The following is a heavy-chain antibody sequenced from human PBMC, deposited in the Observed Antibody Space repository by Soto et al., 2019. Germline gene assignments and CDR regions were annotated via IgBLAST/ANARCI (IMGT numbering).Heavy chain of an antibody. CDR3: ATAQSSGSYGDY. CDR1: GGTFSSYT. CDR2: IIPILGIA. D-gene: IGHD3-10*01. V-gene: IGHV1-69*02. Sequence: QVQLVQSGAEVKKPGSSVKVSCKASGGTFSSYTISWVRQAPGQGLEWMGRIIPILGIANYAQKFQGRVTITADKSTSTADMELSSLRSEDTAVYYCATAQSSGSYGDYWGEGTLVTVSS. J-gene: IGHJ4*02.